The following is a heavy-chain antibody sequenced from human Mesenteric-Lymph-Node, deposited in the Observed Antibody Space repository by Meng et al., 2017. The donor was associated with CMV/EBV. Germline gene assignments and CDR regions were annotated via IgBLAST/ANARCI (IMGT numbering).Heavy chain of an antibody. Sequence: SETLSLTCAVYGGSFSGYYWSWIRQPPGQGLEWIGEINHSGSTNYNPSLKSRVTITVDTSKNQFSLKLSSVTAADTAVYYCARGPRYYCSGSRGGFDPWGQGTRVTVSS. CDR1: GGSFSGYY. J-gene: IGHJ5*02. CDR2: INHSGST. CDR3: ARGPRYYCSGSRGGFDP. D-gene: IGHD3-10*01. V-gene: IGHV4-34*01.